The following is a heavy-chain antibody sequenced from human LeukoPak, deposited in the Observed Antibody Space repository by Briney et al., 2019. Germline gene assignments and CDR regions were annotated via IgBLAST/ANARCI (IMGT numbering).Heavy chain of an antibody. Sequence: GESLKISCKGSGYSFTSYWIGWVRQMPGKGLEWMGTIYPGDSDTRYSPSFQGQVTISADKSISTAYLQWSSLKASDTAMYYCARHRQEADPHCSSTSCYFYYYYGMDVWGQGTTVTVSS. CDR1: GYSFTSYW. J-gene: IGHJ6*02. CDR2: IYPGDSDT. V-gene: IGHV5-51*01. D-gene: IGHD2-2*01. CDR3: ARHRQEADPHCSSTSCYFYYYYGMDV.